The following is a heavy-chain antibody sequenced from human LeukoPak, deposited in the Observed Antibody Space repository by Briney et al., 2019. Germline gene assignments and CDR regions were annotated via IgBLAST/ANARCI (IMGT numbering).Heavy chain of an antibody. CDR3: AKGYYYGSGSYSYSFDY. CDR2: ISGSGVRT. J-gene: IGHJ4*02. CDR1: GITFSSYA. D-gene: IGHD3-10*01. V-gene: IGHV3-23*01. Sequence: GGSLRLSCAASGITFSSYAMSWVRQAPGKGLEWVSVISGSGVRTYYADSVKGRFTISRDNSKNTLYLQMNSLRAEDTAVYYCAKGYYYGSGSYSYSFDYWGQGTLVTASS.